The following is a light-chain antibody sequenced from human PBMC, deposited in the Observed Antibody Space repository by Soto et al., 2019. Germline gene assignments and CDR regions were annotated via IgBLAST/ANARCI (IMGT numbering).Light chain of an antibody. V-gene: IGKV1-5*01. J-gene: IGKJ1*01. CDR2: DAS. CDR3: QQYNSYSLT. CDR1: QIISSW. Sequence: DIQMTQSPSTPSSSVGKRINKTCRASQIISSWLAWYQQKPGKAPKLLIYDASSLESGVPSRFSGSGSGTEFTFTISSLQPDDFATYYCQQYNSYSLTFGQGTKVDIK.